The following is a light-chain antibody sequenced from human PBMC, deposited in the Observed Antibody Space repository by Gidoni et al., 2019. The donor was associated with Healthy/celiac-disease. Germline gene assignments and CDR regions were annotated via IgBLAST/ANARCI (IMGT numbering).Light chain of an antibody. CDR1: QSVSSSY. CDR2: GAS. J-gene: IGKJ2*01. Sequence: EIVLTQSPGTLSLSPGERATLSCRASQSVSSSYLAWYQQKPGQAPRLLIYGASSRATGIPDRVSGSGSGTDFTITISRLEPEDFAVYYCQQYGSSPTFGQGTKLEIK. V-gene: IGKV3-20*01. CDR3: QQYGSSPT.